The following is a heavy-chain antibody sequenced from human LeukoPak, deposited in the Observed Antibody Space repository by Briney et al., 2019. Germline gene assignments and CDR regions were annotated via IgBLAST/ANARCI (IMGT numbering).Heavy chain of an antibody. V-gene: IGHV3-7*04. J-gene: IGHJ4*02. Sequence: GGSLRLSCVASGFTFSSYWMSWVRQAPGKGLEWVANIKQDGSEKYYVDSVKGRFTISRDNAKNSLYLQMNSLRAEDTAVYYCARGILSDYWGQGTLVTVSS. CDR1: GFTFSSYW. CDR3: ARGILSDY. CDR2: IKQDGSEK. D-gene: IGHD2-21*01.